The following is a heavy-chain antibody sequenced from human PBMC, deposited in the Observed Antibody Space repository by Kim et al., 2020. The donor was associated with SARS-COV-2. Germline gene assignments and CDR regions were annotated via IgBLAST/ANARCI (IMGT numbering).Heavy chain of an antibody. CDR3: AREPYYYGSGNPPPIDY. CDR2: ISYDGSNK. Sequence: GGSLRLSCAASGFTFSSYAMHWVRQAPGKGLEWVAVISYDGSNKYYADSVKGRFTISRDNSKNTLYLQMNSLRAEDTAVYYCAREPYYYGSGNPPPIDYWGQGTLVTVSS. CDR1: GFTFSSYA. D-gene: IGHD3-10*01. J-gene: IGHJ4*02. V-gene: IGHV3-30-3*01.